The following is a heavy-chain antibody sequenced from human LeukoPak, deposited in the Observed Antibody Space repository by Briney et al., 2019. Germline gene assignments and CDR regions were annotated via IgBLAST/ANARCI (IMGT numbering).Heavy chain of an antibody. CDR3: TRGPLRFLEWPYYYYYGMDV. Sequence: GGSLRLSCAASGFTFSDHYMDWVRQAPGKGLEWVGRTRNKANSYTTEYAASVKGRFTISRDDSKSIAYLQMNSLKTEDTAVYYCTRGPLRFLEWPYYYYYGMDVWGQGTTVTVSS. V-gene: IGHV3-72*01. D-gene: IGHD3-3*01. CDR2: TRNKANSYTT. J-gene: IGHJ6*02. CDR1: GFTFSDHY.